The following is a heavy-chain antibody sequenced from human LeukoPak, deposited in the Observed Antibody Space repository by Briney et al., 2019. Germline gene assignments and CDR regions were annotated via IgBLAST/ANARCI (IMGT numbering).Heavy chain of an antibody. J-gene: IGHJ4*02. V-gene: IGHV3-30*02. CDR3: TTDRGIVGATTADY. CDR2: IRYDGSNK. CDR1: GFTFSSYG. D-gene: IGHD1-26*01. Sequence: PGGSLRLSCAASGFTFSSYGMHWVRQAPGKGLGWVAFIRYDGSNKYYADSVKGRFTISRDNSKNTLYLQMNSLKTEDTAVYYCTTDRGIVGATTADYWGQGTLVTVSS.